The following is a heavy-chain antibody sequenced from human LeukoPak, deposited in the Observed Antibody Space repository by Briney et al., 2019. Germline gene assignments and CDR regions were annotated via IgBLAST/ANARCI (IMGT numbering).Heavy chain of an antibody. Sequence: ASVKVSCKASGYTFTGYYMHWVRQAPGQGLEWMGWINPNSGGTNYAQKFQGRVTMTRDTSISTAYMELSRLRSDDTAVYYCARGPYIVVVPAAFSYWGQGTLVTVSS. CDR3: ARGPYIVVVPAAFSY. J-gene: IGHJ4*02. CDR1: GYTFTGYY. V-gene: IGHV1-2*02. CDR2: INPNSGGT. D-gene: IGHD2-2*01.